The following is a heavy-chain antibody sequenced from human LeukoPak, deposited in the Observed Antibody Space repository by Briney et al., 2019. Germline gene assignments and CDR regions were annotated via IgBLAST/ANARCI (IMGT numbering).Heavy chain of an antibody. CDR2: ISGSGGST. D-gene: IGHD3-10*01. CDR1: GLTFSSYA. J-gene: IGHJ4*02. CDR3: AKDHYASGNSYADY. V-gene: IGHV3-23*01. Sequence: PGGSLTLSCAASGLTFSSYAMNWVRQPPGKGLEWVSAISGSGGSTYYADSVNGRFTISRNNSKNTLYLQMNSLRAEDTALYYCAKDHYASGNSYADYWGQGTLVTVSS.